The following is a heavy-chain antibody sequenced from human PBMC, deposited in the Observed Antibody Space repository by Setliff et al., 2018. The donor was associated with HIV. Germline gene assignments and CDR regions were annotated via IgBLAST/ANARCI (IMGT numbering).Heavy chain of an antibody. V-gene: IGHV1-46*01. D-gene: IGHD5-18*01. Sequence: GASVQVSCKASGYTFTSYWIHWLRQAPGQGLEWMGMINPSGGSTSNAEKFQGRLTMTRDSSTSTVYMELSSLRSEDTAVYYCARDRETGNNYGTDLWGQGTLVTVSS. CDR2: INPSGGST. CDR3: ARDRETGNNYGTDL. CDR1: GYTFTSYW. J-gene: IGHJ5*02.